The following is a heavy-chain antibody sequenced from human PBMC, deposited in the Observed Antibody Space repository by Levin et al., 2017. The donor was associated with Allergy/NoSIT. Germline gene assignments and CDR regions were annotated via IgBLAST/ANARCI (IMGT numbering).Heavy chain of an antibody. D-gene: IGHD5/OR15-5a*01. CDR1: GFSFTNFW. CDR3: VTEGRLLSC. CDR2: INEDGTEK. Sequence: GGSLRLSCEASGFSFTNFWMTWVRQAPGKGLEWVANINEDGTEKHYVDSVKGRFTISRDNAKTSVYLEMKSLRPEDTAIYYCVTEGRLLSCWGQGTVVTVSS. J-gene: IGHJ4*02. V-gene: IGHV3-7*01.